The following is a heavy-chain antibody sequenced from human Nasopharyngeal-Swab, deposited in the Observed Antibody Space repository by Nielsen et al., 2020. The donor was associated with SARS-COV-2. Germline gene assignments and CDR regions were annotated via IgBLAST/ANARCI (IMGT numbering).Heavy chain of an antibody. Sequence: ASVKVSCKASGYTFTGYYMHWVRQAPGKGLEWMGWINPNSGGTNYEQKFQGRVTMTRDTSISTAYMELSRLRSDDTAVYYCASSNLGYCSSTSCYHPPYYYGMDVWGQGTTVTVSS. V-gene: IGHV1-2*02. J-gene: IGHJ6*02. CDR3: ASSNLGYCSSTSCYHPPYYYGMDV. CDR2: INPNSGGT. D-gene: IGHD2-2*01. CDR1: GYTFTGYY.